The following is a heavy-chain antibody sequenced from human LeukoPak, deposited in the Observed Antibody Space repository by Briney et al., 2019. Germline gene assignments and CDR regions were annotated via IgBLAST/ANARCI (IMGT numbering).Heavy chain of an antibody. CDR2: IYYSGST. Sequence: PSQTLSLTCTVSGGSISSGGYYWSWIRQHPGKGLEWIGYIYYSGSTYYNPSLKSRVTIPVDTSKNQFSLKLSSVTAADTAVYYCAIPAPDYGGNLYYFDYWGQGTLVTVSS. D-gene: IGHD4-23*01. J-gene: IGHJ4*02. CDR1: GGSISSGGYY. V-gene: IGHV4-31*03. CDR3: AIPAPDYGGNLYYFDY.